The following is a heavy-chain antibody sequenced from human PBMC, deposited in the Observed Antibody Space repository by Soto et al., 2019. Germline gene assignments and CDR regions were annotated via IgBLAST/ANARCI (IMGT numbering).Heavy chain of an antibody. J-gene: IGHJ4*02. CDR1: GYNFNTYG. V-gene: IGHV1-18*01. CDR2: ISGYNGYT. Sequence: QVQLMQSGAEVRRPGTSTRISCTTSGYNFNTYGIIWVRQAPGQGLEWMGWISGYNGYTKYAQNFEDRVTLSTDPSTSTAFLELRNLRSGDTALYFCARDRDYSHTDADIDYWGQGTLVTVSS. CDR3: ARDRDYSHTDADIDY. D-gene: IGHD3-16*01.